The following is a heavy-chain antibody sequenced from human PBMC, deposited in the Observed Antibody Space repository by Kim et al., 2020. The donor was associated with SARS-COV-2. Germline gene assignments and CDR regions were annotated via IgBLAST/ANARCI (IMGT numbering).Heavy chain of an antibody. J-gene: IGHJ3*02. CDR1: GYTLTELS. CDR2: FDPEDGET. D-gene: IGHD6-13*01. Sequence: ASVKVSCKVSGYTLTELSMHWVRQAPGKGLEWMGGFDPEDGETIYAQKFQGRVTMTEDTSTDTAYMELSSLRSEDTAVYYCATRAPWQQLVRGGAFDIWGQGTMVTVSS. V-gene: IGHV1-24*01. CDR3: ATRAPWQQLVRGGAFDI.